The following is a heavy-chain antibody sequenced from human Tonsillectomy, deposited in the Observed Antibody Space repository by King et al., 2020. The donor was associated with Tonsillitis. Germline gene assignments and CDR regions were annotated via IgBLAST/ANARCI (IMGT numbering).Heavy chain of an antibody. CDR2: ISCSSCTT. J-gene: IGHJ4*02. CDR3: AKPKESGSYVYFDY. V-gene: IGHV3-23*04. Sequence: VQLVESGGGLVQPGGSLRLSCAASGFTLSSYAMSWVRQAPGKGLEWVSVISCSSCTTFYAGSVRGRFTISRDTSKNTLYPQMNSLSAEDTAVYYCAKPKESGSYVYFDYWGQGTLVTVSS. CDR1: GFTLSSYA. D-gene: IGHD1-26*01.